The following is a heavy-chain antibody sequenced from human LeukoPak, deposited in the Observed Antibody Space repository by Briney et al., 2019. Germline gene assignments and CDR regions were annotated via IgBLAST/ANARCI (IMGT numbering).Heavy chain of an antibody. Sequence: GASVKVSCKTSGYTFTGYYMHWVRQAPGQGLEWMGWINPNSGGTNYAQKFQGRVTMTRDTSISTAYMELSRLRSDDTAVYYCARHMITMIVVVIPESAFDIWGQGTMVTVSS. V-gene: IGHV1-2*02. CDR1: GYTFTGYY. J-gene: IGHJ3*02. D-gene: IGHD3-22*01. CDR3: ARHMITMIVVVIPESAFDI. CDR2: INPNSGGT.